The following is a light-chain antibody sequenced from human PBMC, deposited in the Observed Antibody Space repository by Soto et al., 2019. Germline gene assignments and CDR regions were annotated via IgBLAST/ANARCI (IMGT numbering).Light chain of an antibody. CDR2: AAS. CDR3: HQASSFPLY. Sequence: DIQMTHSPSSLSASVLYIVTITFRSSQSISDYLNWYQQKPGQAPKLLIYAASSLQSGVPSRFSGSGSGTDFTLTITNLQPEDFATYYCHQASSFPLYFGGGTKVDIK. V-gene: IGKV1-39*01. J-gene: IGKJ4*01. CDR1: QSISDY.